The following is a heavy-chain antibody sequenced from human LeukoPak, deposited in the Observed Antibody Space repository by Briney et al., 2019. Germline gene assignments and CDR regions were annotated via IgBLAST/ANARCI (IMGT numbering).Heavy chain of an antibody. V-gene: IGHV3-11*01. CDR3: ARDLCTSCYWLLPSNHDAFDI. J-gene: IGHJ3*02. D-gene: IGHD2-2*01. CDR2: ISSSGSTI. Sequence: GGSLRLSCAAPGFTFSDYYMSWIRQAPGKGLEWVSYISSSGSTIYYADSVKGRFTISRDNAKNSLYLQMNSLRAEDTAVYYCARDLCTSCYWLLPSNHDAFDIWGQGTMVTVSS. CDR1: GFTFSDYY.